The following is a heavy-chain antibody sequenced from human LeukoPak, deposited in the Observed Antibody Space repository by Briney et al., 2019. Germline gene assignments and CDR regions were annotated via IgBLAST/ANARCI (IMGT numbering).Heavy chain of an antibody. CDR3: ARGTRSSSWYGDY. V-gene: IGHV4-39*07. D-gene: IGHD6-13*01. CDR1: GGSISSSSYY. CDR2: IYYSGST. Sequence: SETLSLTCTVSGGSISSSSYYWGWIRQPPGKGLEWIGSIYYSGSTYYNPSLKSRVTISVDTSKNQFSLKLSSVTAADTAVYYCARGTRSSSWYGDYWGQGTLVTVSS. J-gene: IGHJ4*02.